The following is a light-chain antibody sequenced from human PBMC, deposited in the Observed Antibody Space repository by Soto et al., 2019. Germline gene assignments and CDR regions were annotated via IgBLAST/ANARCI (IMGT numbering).Light chain of an antibody. CDR1: QSVSSSY. CDR2: GAS. Sequence: EIVLTQSPGTLSLSPGERATLSCRASQSVSSSYLAWYQQKPGQAPRLLIYGASSRATGIPDRFSGSGSGTDFTLTISRLEPEDFAVYYCQQYGSRAATLEKYTFGQGTKLEIK. CDR3: QQYGSRAATLEKYT. V-gene: IGKV3-20*01. J-gene: IGKJ2*01.